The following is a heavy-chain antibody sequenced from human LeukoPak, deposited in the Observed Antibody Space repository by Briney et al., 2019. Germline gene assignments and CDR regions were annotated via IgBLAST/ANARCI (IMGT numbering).Heavy chain of an antibody. CDR1: GGTFSSYA. CDR3: ARDNRWDYGGPGFDY. J-gene: IGHJ4*02. D-gene: IGHD4-23*01. CDR2: IIPIFGTA. Sequence: SVKVSCKASGGTFSSYAISWVRQAPGQGLEWMGGIIPIFGTANYAQKFQGRVTITTDESTSTPYMELSSLRSEDTAVYYCARDNRWDYGGPGFDYWGQGTLVTVSS. V-gene: IGHV1-69*05.